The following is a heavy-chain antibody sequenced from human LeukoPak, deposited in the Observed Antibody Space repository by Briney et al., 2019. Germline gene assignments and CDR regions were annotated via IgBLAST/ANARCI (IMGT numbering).Heavy chain of an antibody. D-gene: IGHD3-22*01. Sequence: GGSLRLSCAASGFTFSSYGMHWVRQAPGKGLEWVAFIRYDGSNKYYADSVKGRFTISRDNSKNTLYLQMNSLRAEDTAVYYCAKDYAYYDSSGYYGWGQGTLVTVSS. CDR1: GFTFSSYG. CDR2: IRYDGSNK. J-gene: IGHJ4*02. V-gene: IGHV3-30*02. CDR3: AKDYAYYDSSGYYG.